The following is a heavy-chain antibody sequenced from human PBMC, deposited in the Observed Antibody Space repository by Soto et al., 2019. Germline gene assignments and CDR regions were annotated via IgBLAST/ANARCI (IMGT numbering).Heavy chain of an antibody. CDR3: ARGYSYGYVKGSSPDY. D-gene: IGHD5-18*01. CDR2: IYYSGST. V-gene: IGHV4-39*01. CDR1: GGSISSSSYY. Sequence: QLQLQESGPGLVKPSETLSLTCTVSGGSISSSSYYWGWIRQPPGKGLEWIGSIYYSGSTYYNPSLKSRVTISVDTSKNQFSLKLSSVTAADTAVYYCARGYSYGYVKGSSPDYWGQGTLVTVSS. J-gene: IGHJ4*02.